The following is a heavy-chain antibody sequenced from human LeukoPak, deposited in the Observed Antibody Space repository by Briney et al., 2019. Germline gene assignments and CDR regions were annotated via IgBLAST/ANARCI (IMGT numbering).Heavy chain of an antibody. CDR2: ISSSGSTI. D-gene: IGHD3-9*01. V-gene: IGHV3-48*04. CDR1: GFTFSSNY. CDR3: LAGYDILTGYYDAYYYYGMDV. Sequence: GSLRLSCAASGFTFSSNYMSWVRQAPGKGLEWVSYISSSGSTIYYADSVKGRFTISRDNANNSLYLQMNSLRAEDTAVYYCLAGYDILTGYYDAYYYYGMDVRGKGTTVTVSS. J-gene: IGHJ6*04.